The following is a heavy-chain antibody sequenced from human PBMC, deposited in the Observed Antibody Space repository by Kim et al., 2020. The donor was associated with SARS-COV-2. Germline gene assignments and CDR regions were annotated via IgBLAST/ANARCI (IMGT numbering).Heavy chain of an antibody. CDR2: ILFDGSDK. CDR3: AKMVEKYYYAMDV. D-gene: IGHD2-15*01. Sequence: GGSLRLSCEASGFTFIYYGMHWVRQAPGKGLEWLAFILFDGSDKYYADSVQGRFTISRDNSKSTLYLQMNSLRAEDTAVYYCAKMVEKYYYAMDVWGQGTTVSVSS. CDR1: GFTFIYYG. J-gene: IGHJ6*02. V-gene: IGHV3-30*18.